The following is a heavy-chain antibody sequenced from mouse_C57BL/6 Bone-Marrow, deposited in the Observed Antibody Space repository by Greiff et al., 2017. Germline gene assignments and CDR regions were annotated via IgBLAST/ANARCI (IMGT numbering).Heavy chain of an antibody. V-gene: IGHV1-76*01. J-gene: IGHJ3*01. CDR2: IYPGSGNT. D-gene: IGHD2-9*01. CDR1: GYTFTDYS. Sequence: QVQLQESGAELVRPGASVKLSCKASGYTFTDYSINWVKQRPGQGLEWIARIYPGSGNTYYNEKFKGKATLTAEKSSSTAYMPLSSLTSEDSAVYFCARSSCGYDVWFAYWGQGTLVTVSA. CDR3: ARSSCGYDVWFAY.